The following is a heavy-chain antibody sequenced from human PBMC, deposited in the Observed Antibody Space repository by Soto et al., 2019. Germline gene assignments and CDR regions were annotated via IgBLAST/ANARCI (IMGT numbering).Heavy chain of an antibody. CDR2: INPNSGGT. CDR3: ARVDKGADTVTTIPNWFDP. CDR1: GYTFTGYY. V-gene: IGHV1-2*02. Sequence: ASVKVSCKASGYTFTGYYMHCVRQAPGQVLEWMGWINPNSGGTNYAQKFQGRVTMTRDTSISTAYMELSRLRSDDTAVYYCARVDKGADTVTTIPNWFDPWGQGTLVTVSS. D-gene: IGHD4-4*01. J-gene: IGHJ5*02.